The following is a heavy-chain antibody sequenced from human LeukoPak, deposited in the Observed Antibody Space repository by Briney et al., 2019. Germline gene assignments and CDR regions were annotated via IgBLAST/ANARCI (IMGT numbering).Heavy chain of an antibody. D-gene: IGHD1-1*01. CDR1: DDSITMYY. CDR3: ARGRVSSSTWYSTYYYYFYMDV. CDR2: VDHTGST. Sequence: SETLSLTCAVSDDSITMYYWTWIRQPPGKGLEWIGYVDHTGSTSFNPSLNGRVSISRDTSKNLFSLRLRSVTAADTGVYFCARGRVSSSTWYSTYYYYFYMDVWGKGTTVTVSS. V-gene: IGHV4-59*01. J-gene: IGHJ6*03.